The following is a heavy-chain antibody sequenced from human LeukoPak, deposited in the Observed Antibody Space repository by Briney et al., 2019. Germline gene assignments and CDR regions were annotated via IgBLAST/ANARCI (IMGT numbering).Heavy chain of an antibody. V-gene: IGHV3-30*02. CDR1: GFTFSSYG. D-gene: IGHD3-3*01. J-gene: IGHJ3*02. CDR2: IRYDGSNK. CDR3: AKDGFYDFWTGTTHAFDI. Sequence: GGSLRLSCAASGFTFSSYGMHWVRQAPGKGLEWVPFIRYDGSNKYYADSVKGRFTISRDNSKNTLYLQMNSLRAEDTAVYYCAKDGFYDFWTGTTHAFDIWGQGTMVTVSS.